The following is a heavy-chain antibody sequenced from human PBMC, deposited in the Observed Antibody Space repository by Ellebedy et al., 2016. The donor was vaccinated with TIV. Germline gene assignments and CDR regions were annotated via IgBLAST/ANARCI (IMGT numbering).Heavy chain of an antibody. V-gene: IGHV1-69*13. J-gene: IGHJ5*02. CDR3: ARGGSGSMGWFDP. CDR2: IIPIFGNT. CDR1: GGTFSSYA. D-gene: IGHD3-10*01. Sequence: AASVKVSCKASGGTFSSYAISWVRQAPGQGLEWMGGIIPIFGNTNYAQKFQGRVTITADESTSTAYMELSSLRSEDTAVYYCARGGSGSMGWFDPWGQGTLVTVSS.